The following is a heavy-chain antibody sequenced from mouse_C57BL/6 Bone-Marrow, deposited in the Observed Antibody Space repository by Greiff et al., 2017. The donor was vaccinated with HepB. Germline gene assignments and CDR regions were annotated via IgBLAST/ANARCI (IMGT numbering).Heavy chain of an antibody. J-gene: IGHJ4*01. CDR1: GYTFTDYN. D-gene: IGHD3-2*02. Sequence: EVQLQQSGPELVKPGASVKIPCKASGYTFTDYNMDWVKQSHGKSLEWIGDINPNNGGTNYNQKFKGKATLTGDKSSSTAYMELRSLTSEDTAVYYCARAAQATNYYAMDYWGQGTSVTVSS. CDR2: INPNNGGT. CDR3: ARAAQATNYYAMDY. V-gene: IGHV1-18*01.